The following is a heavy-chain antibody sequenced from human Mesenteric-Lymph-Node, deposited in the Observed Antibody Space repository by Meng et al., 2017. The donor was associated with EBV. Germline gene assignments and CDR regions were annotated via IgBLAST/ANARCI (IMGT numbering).Heavy chain of an antibody. CDR2: IIPIFGTA. D-gene: IGHD5-12*01. CDR1: GGTFSSYA. CDR3: AREKSYSGYDYFDY. V-gene: IGHV1-69*06. Sequence: QVQLVQSWAVVRKPGSSVKVSCKASGGTFSSYAISWVRQAPGQGLEWMGGIIPIFGTANYAQKFQGRVTITADKSTSTAYMELSSLRSEDTAVYYCAREKSYSGYDYFDYWGQGTLVTVSS. J-gene: IGHJ4*02.